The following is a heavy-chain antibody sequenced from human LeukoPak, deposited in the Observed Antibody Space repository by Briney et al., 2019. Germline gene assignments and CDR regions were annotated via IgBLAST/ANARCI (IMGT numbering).Heavy chain of an antibody. CDR3: AKDLRSSADSKMGAADY. J-gene: IGHJ4*02. CDR1: GFTLSSYA. CDR2: ISDTGNT. V-gene: IGHV3-23*01. D-gene: IGHD1-26*01. Sequence: PGGSLRLSCAASGFTLSSYAMSWVRQAPGKGLEWVSAISDTGNTYHADSVKGRFTISRDSSKNTLYLQMNSLRAEDTAVYYCAKDLRSSADSKMGAADYWGQGTLVTVSS.